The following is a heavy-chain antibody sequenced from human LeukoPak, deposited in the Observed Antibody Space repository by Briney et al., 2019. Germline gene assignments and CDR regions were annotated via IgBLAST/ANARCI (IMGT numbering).Heavy chain of an antibody. CDR2: IKQDGSEK. J-gene: IGHJ3*02. V-gene: IGHV3-7*02. CDR3: ARHGGYCTGGGCSGDAFNI. CDR1: GFTFSSYW. Sequence: PGGSLRLSCAASGFTFSSYWMSWVRQAPGKGLVWVANIKQDGSEKYYVDSVKGRFTISRDNAKKSLYLQMSSLRAEDTAVYYCARHGGYCTGGGCSGDAFNIWGQRTLVTVSS. D-gene: IGHD2-15*01.